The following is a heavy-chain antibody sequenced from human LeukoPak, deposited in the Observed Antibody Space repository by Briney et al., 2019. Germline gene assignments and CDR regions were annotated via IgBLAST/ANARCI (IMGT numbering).Heavy chain of an antibody. V-gene: IGHV3-21*01. D-gene: IGHD3-9*01. J-gene: IGHJ3*02. CDR3: ARDCRRYFDWPPCDAFDI. Sequence: PGGSLRLSCAASGFTFSSYSMNWVRQAPGKGLEWVSSISSSSSYICYADSVKGRFTISRDNAKNSLYLQMNSLRAEDTAVYYCARDCRRYFDWPPCDAFDIWGQGTMVTVSS. CDR1: GFTFSSYS. CDR2: ISSSSSYI.